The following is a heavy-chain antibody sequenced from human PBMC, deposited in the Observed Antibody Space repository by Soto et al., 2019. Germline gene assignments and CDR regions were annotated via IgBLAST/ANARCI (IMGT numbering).Heavy chain of an antibody. CDR3: ARDRNWNRLDDAFDI. J-gene: IGHJ3*02. CDR1: GGTFSSYA. V-gene: IGHV1-69*13. Sequence: GASVKVSCKASGGTFSSYAISWVLQAPGQGLEWMGGIIPIFGTANYAQKFQGRVTITADESTSTAYMELSSLRSEDTAVYHCARDRNWNRLDDAFDIWGQGTMVTVSS. CDR2: IIPIFGTA. D-gene: IGHD1-1*01.